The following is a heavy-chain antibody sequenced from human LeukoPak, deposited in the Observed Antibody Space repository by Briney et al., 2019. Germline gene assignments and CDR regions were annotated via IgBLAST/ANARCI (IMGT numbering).Heavy chain of an antibody. CDR2: IYTSGST. CDR3: ARFNWNDDGDWFDP. V-gene: IGHV4-4*07. D-gene: IGHD1-1*01. J-gene: IGHJ5*02. Sequence: SETLSLTCTVSGNSFGDYYWSWIRQPAGKGLEWIGRIYTSGSTTYNPSLKSRVTMSVDTSKSQFSLNLMSVTAEDTAVYYCARFNWNDDGDWFDPWGQGTLVTVSS. CDR1: GNSFGDYY.